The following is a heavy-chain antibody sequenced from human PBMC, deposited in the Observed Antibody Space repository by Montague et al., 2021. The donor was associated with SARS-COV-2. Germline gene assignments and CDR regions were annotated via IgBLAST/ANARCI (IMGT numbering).Heavy chain of an antibody. J-gene: IGHJ3*01. CDR2: IYYTGST. CDR3: ARPGRGYSYGLDAFEV. Sequence: SETLSLTCTVSGGSISNSIYYWGWIRQPPGKGLEWIGSIYYTGSTYYNPSLKSRVTISMNTSNNQIFLKLTSVIAADTAVYYCARPGRGYSYGLDAFEVWGQGTMVTVSS. D-gene: IGHD5-18*01. CDR1: GGSISNSIYY. V-gene: IGHV4-39*01.